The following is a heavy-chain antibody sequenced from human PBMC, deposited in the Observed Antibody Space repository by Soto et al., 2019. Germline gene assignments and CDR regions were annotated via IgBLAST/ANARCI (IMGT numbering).Heavy chain of an antibody. CDR1: GFTFSSYG. CDR3: ARAKAVAAKTQDYFFY. Sequence: QVQLVESGGGVVQPGRSLRLSCAASGFTFSSYGMNWVRQAPGKGLEWVAVIWYDGSNKYYADSVKGRFTISRDNSKNSMHHQLTSLIAEDTTVYYCARAKAVAAKTQDYFFYVGQGTLVTVSS. D-gene: IGHD6-19*01. V-gene: IGHV3-33*01. J-gene: IGHJ4*02. CDR2: IWYDGSNK.